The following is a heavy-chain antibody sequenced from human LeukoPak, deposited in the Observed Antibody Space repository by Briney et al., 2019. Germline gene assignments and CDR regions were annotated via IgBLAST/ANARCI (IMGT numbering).Heavy chain of an antibody. CDR1: GFTFSSYG. CDR2: IRYDGSNK. CDR3: AKDLESLPNSRAPLGDY. Sequence: GGSLRLSCAASGFTFSSYGMHWVRQAPGKGLEWVAFIRYDGSNKYYAGSVKGRFTISRDNSKNTLYLQMNSLRAEDTAVYYCAKDLESLPNSRAPLGDYWGQGTLVTVSS. D-gene: IGHD2/OR15-2a*01. J-gene: IGHJ4*02. V-gene: IGHV3-30*02.